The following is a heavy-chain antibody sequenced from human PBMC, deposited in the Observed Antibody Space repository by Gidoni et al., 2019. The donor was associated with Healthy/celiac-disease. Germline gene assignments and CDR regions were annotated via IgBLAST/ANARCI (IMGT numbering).Heavy chain of an antibody. CDR2: ISSSSSTI. CDR3: GVAVAGGGGY. D-gene: IGHD6-19*01. J-gene: IGHJ4*02. CDR1: GFTFSSYS. Sequence: EVQLVESGGGLVQPGGSLRLSCAASGFTFSSYSMNWVRQAPGKGLEWVSYISSSSSTIYYADSVKGRFTISRDNAKNSLYLQMNSLRDEDTAVYYCGVAVAGGGGYWGQGTLVTVSS. V-gene: IGHV3-48*02.